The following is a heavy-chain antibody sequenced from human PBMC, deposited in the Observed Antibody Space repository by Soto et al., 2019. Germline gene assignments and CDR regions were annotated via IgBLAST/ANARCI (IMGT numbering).Heavy chain of an antibody. Sequence: GGSLRLSCAASGLTFYIYAMTWVRQAPGKGLEWVSTTGATGRTTYYADSVKGRFTVSRDNSKNTLDLHMSSLRAEDTAVYYCATVHNTSRSFDYWGQGTLVTVSS. V-gene: IGHV3-23*01. CDR2: TGATGRTT. CDR3: ATVHNTSRSFDY. D-gene: IGHD1-20*01. CDR1: GLTFYIYA. J-gene: IGHJ4*02.